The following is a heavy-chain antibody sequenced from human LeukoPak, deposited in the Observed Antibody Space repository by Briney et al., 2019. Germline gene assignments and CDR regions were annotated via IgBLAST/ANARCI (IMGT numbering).Heavy chain of an antibody. Sequence: GGSLRLSCAASGIMFSSYGMHWVRRAPGKGLEWLSFIHNDGSVEHYADSMKGRFSISRDNSKSTLYLQMNSLSPDDTAVYYCTTLSTVQTHLGFLDISGRGTLVLVSS. CDR3: TTLSTVQTHLGFLDI. J-gene: IGHJ2*01. V-gene: IGHV3-30*02. CDR2: IHNDGSVE. CDR1: GIMFSSYG. D-gene: IGHD3-3*02.